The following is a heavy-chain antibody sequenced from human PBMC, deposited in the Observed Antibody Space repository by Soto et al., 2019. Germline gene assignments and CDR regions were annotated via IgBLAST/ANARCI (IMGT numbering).Heavy chain of an antibody. CDR3: ARGVDCISTSCYAPLDYYYGMDV. CDR2: INSDRSST. V-gene: IGHV3-74*01. D-gene: IGHD2-2*01. CDR1: GFTFRSYW. Sequence: GGSLRLSCAASGFTFRSYWMQWVRQAPGKGLVWVTWINSDRSSTSYADSVKGRFTISRDNAMNTLYLQMNSLRAEDTAVYYCARGVDCISTSCYAPLDYYYGMDVWGQGTTVTVSS. J-gene: IGHJ6*02.